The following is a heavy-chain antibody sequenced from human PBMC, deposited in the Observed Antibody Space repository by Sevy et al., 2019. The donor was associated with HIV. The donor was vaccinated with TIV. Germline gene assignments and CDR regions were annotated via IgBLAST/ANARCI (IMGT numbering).Heavy chain of an antibody. J-gene: IGHJ3*02. V-gene: IGHV3-49*03. D-gene: IGHD3-10*01. CDR3: TREATLVRGVVTINGAFDI. Sequence: GGSLRLSCTASGFTFADYTMSWFRQAPGRGLEWLSFIRVKAFGATAEYAASVKGRFTISRDDSQSIAYLQMNGLKTEDTAFYYCTREATLVRGVVTINGAFDIWGQGTMVTVSS. CDR2: IRVKAFGATA. CDR1: GFTFADYT.